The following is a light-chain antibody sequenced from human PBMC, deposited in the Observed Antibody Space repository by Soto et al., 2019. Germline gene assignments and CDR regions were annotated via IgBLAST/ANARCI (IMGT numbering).Light chain of an antibody. CDR3: AAWDDSRGGV. CDR2: RNS. V-gene: IGLV1-47*01. J-gene: IGLJ1*01. Sequence: QSVLTQPPSASGTPGQRVTICCSGSSSNIESNYVYWCQQFPGTAPKLLIYRNSQRPSGVPDRISGSKSGTSASLAISGLRSEDEADYYCAAWDDSRGGVFGTGTKVTVL. CDR1: SSNIESNY.